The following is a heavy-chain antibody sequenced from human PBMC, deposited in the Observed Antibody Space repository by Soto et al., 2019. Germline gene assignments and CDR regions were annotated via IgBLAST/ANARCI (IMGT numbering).Heavy chain of an antibody. V-gene: IGHV4-59*01. Sequence: PSETLSLTCTVSGGSISSYYWSWIRQPPGKGLEWIGYIYYSGNTNYNPSLRSRVTISVDTSKDQFSLKLDSVTSADTAVYYCARRRTWLERYGLDVWGQGTTVTVSS. D-gene: IGHD5-12*01. J-gene: IGHJ6*02. CDR2: IYYSGNT. CDR3: ARRRTWLERYGLDV. CDR1: GGSISSYY.